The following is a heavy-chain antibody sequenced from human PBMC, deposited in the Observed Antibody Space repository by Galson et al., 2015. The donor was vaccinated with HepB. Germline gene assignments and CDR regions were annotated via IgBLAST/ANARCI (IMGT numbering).Heavy chain of an antibody. D-gene: IGHD3-3*01. J-gene: IGHJ4*02. V-gene: IGHV3-15*01. Sequence: SLRLSCAASGFTFSNAWMSWVRQAPGKGLEWVGRIKSKTDGGTTDYAAPVKGRFTISRDDSKNTLYLQMNSLKTEDTAVYYCTTDDTMNWSGFFPPFDYWGQGTLVTVSS. CDR1: GFTFSNAW. CDR2: IKSKTDGGTT. CDR3: TTDDTMNWSGFFPPFDY.